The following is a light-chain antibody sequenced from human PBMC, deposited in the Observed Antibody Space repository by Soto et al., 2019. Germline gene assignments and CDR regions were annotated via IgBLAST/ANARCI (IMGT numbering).Light chain of an antibody. V-gene: IGLV1-51*01. J-gene: IGLJ1*01. CDR1: SSNIGGNS. Sequence: TQPPSVSAAPGQKVTISCSGSSSNIGGNSVSWYQQLPGTAPKLLIYDDNKRPSGIPDRFSGSKSGTSATLGITGFQTGDEADYYCGSWDSSLSACVFGTGTKVTVL. CDR2: DDN. CDR3: GSWDSSLSACV.